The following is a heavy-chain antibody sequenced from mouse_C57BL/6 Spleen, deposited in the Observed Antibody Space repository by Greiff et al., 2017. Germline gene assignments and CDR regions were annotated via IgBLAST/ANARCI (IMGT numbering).Heavy chain of an antibody. CDR3: AIEWGENSFYDFDY. Sequence: VQLQQPGAELVKPGASVKVSCKASGYTFPSYWMHWVKQRPGQGLEWIGRIHPSDSDTNYKQKFKGKATFTVDQSPSTAYRQLNSLTSEVSSVYDGAIEWGENSFYDFDYWGQGTTLTVSS. CDR2: IHPSDSDT. CDR1: GYTFPSYW. J-gene: IGHJ2*01. D-gene: IGHD3-1*01. V-gene: IGHV1-74*01.